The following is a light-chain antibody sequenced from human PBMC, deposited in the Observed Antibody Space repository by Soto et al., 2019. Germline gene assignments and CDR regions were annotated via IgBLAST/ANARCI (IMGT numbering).Light chain of an antibody. CDR2: DAS. J-gene: IGKJ4*01. CDR1: QSVSSY. CDR3: QQRTNWPLT. V-gene: IGKV3-11*01. Sequence: EIVLTQSPAILSLSPGERATLSCRASQSVSSYLAWYQQKPGQAPRLLIYDASNRATGIPARFSGSGSGTDFTLTISSLEPEDLAVYYCQQRTNWPLTFGGGTKVEIK.